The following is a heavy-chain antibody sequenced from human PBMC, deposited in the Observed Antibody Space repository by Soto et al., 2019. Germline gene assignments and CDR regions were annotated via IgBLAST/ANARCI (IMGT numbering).Heavy chain of an antibody. J-gene: IGHJ6*02. CDR1: GFTVSSYG. CDR2: IWYDGSNK. Sequence: QVQLVESGGGVVQPGRSLRLSCAASGFTVSSYGMHWVRQAPGKGLEWVAVIWYDGSNKYYADSVKGRFTISRDNSKNPLYLQMHSLGVEDTDVYYCARGAVVVVATMGESGMDVWGQGTTVTVSS. CDR3: ARGAVVVVATMGESGMDV. D-gene: IGHD2-15*01. V-gene: IGHV3-33*01.